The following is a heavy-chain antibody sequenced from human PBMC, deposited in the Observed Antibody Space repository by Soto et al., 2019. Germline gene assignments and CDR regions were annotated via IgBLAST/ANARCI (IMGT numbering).Heavy chain of an antibody. CDR2: IRSKANSYAT. J-gene: IGHJ6*02. Sequence: PGGSLRLSCAASGFTLSGSPMHWVRLASGKGLERVGRIRSKANSYATAYAASVKGRFTISRDDSKNTAYLQMNSLKTEDTAVYYCTRLTYGYSGYDYPHPCMNVWGQGTTVTVPS. CDR3: TRLTYGYSGYDYPHPCMNV. CDR1: GFTLSGSP. V-gene: IGHV3-73*01. D-gene: IGHD5-12*01.